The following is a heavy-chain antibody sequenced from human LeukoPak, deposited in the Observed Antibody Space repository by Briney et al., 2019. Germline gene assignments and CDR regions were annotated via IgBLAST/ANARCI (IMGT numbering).Heavy chain of an antibody. CDR3: ARGHTQKGFCGGGRCYPTVWWFDP. Sequence: SVKVSCKASGGTFSSYAISWVRQAPGQGLEWMGGIIPIFGTANYAQKFQGRVTITADKSTSTAYMELSSLRSEDTAVYYCARGHTQKGFCGGGRCYPTVWWFDPWGQGTLVTVSS. D-gene: IGHD2-15*01. CDR1: GGTFSSYA. CDR2: IIPIFGTA. J-gene: IGHJ5*02. V-gene: IGHV1-69*06.